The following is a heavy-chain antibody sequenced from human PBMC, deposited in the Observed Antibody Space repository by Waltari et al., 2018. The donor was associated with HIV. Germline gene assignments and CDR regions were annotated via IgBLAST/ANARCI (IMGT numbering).Heavy chain of an antibody. CDR1: GGAFNNFF. J-gene: IGHJ3*02. D-gene: IGHD2-8*01. V-gene: IGHV4-34*02. CDR3: VRRRWRTTMVFLVKGGVFDI. Sequence: QVQLQQWGAGLMKPAETLSLNCAVYGGAFNNFFWSFVRRAPGKDFEWIGEINHSGKTDYNPSLKGRVSLSIDPSKKQFSLQLTSMSVADTAKYYCVRRRWRTTMVFLVKGGVFDIWGQGTEVTVSS. CDR2: INHSGKT.